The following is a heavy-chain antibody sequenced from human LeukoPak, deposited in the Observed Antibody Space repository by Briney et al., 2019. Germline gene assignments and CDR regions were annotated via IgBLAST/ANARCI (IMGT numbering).Heavy chain of an antibody. CDR2: IIPIFGTA. D-gene: IGHD4-17*01. J-gene: IGHJ3*02. V-gene: IGHV1-69*13. Sequence: ASVKVSCKASGGTFSSYAISWVRQAPGQGLEWMGGIIPIFGTANYAQKFQGRITITADESTSTAYMELSSLRSEDTAVYYCARDRVWHDYGDYGVPLDAFDIRGQGTMVTVSS. CDR3: ARDRVWHDYGDYGVPLDAFDI. CDR1: GGTFSSYA.